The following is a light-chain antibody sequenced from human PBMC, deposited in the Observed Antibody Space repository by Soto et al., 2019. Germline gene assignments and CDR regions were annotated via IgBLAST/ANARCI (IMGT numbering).Light chain of an antibody. CDR3: QQYYSTLWT. Sequence: DIVMTQSPDSLAVSLGERAIINCKSSQSVLYSSNNKDYLAWYQQIPGQPPKLLIYWASTRESGVPDRFSGSGSGTDFTLTISNLQAEDVAVYYCQQYYSTLWTFGQGTKVEIK. J-gene: IGKJ1*01. CDR1: QSVLYSSNNKDY. CDR2: WAS. V-gene: IGKV4-1*01.